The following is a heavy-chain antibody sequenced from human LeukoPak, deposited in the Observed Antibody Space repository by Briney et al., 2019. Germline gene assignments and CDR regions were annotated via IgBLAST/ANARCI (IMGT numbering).Heavy chain of an antibody. D-gene: IGHD2-2*01. J-gene: IGHJ4*02. CDR1: GFTFSSYA. CDR2: ISYDGSKK. V-gene: IGHV3-30*04. CDR3: AGEVAQYVVVPAAMGADH. Sequence: PAGTLRLSCAASGFTFSSYAMHWVRQAPGKGLEWVAVISYDGSKKYYAAAVKGRFTISRDNSKNTLFLQINSLRAEDTAVYYCAGEVAQYVVVPAAMGADHWGQGTLVTVSS.